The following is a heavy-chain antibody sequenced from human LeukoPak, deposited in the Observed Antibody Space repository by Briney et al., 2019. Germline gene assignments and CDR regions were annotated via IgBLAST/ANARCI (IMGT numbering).Heavy chain of an antibody. CDR3: ARDHTAMVVSDY. J-gene: IGHJ4*02. Sequence: ASVKVSCKASGYTFTDYYMHWVRQAPGQGLEWMGWINPNSGGTNYAQKFQGRVTMTRDTSISTAYMELSRLRSDDTAVYYCARDHTAMVVSDYWGQGTLVTVSS. V-gene: IGHV1-2*02. CDR2: INPNSGGT. D-gene: IGHD5-18*01. CDR1: GYTFTDYY.